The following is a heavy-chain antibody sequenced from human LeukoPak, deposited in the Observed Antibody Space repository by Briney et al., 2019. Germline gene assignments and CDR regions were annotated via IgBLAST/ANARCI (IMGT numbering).Heavy chain of an antibody. J-gene: IGHJ4*02. D-gene: IGHD1-1*01. CDR1: GYSFTTYW. Sequence: GESLKISCKGSGYSFTTYWIGWVRPMPGKGLEWMGMIYPGDSDIRYSPSFQGQVSISADKSISTAYLQWSSLKASDTAMYYCARRSPNWTHDYWGQGTLVTVSS. CDR3: ARRSPNWTHDY. CDR2: IYPGDSDI. V-gene: IGHV5-51*01.